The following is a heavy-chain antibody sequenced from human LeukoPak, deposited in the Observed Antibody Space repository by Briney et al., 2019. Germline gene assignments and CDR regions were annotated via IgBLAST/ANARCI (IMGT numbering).Heavy chain of an antibody. CDR2: IYHDGRI. J-gene: IGHJ4*02. CDR3: ARMGTYAEGRFDY. CDR1: GTSIVTSDW. Sequence: SETLSLTCAVSGTSIVTSDWWSWVRQSPGKGLEWLGEIYHDGRIRDNPSLKSRITIAVDTSKNQFSLTLTSVTAADTAVYYCARMGTYAEGRFDYWGQGILVIVSS. D-gene: IGHD3-10*01. V-gene: IGHV4-4*02.